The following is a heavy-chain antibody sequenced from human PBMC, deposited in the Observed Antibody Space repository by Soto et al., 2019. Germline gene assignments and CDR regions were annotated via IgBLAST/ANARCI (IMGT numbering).Heavy chain of an antibody. CDR1: GFTFSSYG. Sequence: PGWSLRLSCAASGFTFSSYGMHGVRQAPGKGLEWVAFISYDGSNKYYADSVKGRFTISRDNSKNTLYLQMNSLRAEDTAVYYCAKTHYYDSSGFRYPRHYYYGMQVW. V-gene: IGHV3-30*18. D-gene: IGHD3-22*01. CDR2: ISYDGSNK. CDR3: AKTHYYDSSGFRYPRHYYYGMQV. J-gene: IGHJ6*01.